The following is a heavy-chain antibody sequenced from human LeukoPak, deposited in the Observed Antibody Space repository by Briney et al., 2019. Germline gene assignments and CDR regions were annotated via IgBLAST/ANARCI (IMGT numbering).Heavy chain of an antibody. V-gene: IGHV4-4*02. D-gene: IGHD6-19*01. Sequence: PSETLSLTCAVSGGSISSDNWWSWVRQPPGKGLEWIGEIYHSGSTTYNSSLKSRVTMSVDKSRNQFALKLSSVTAADTAVYYCARVGGGTAVAVYHFDYWGQGTLVTVSS. CDR1: GGSISSDNW. J-gene: IGHJ4*02. CDR3: ARVGGGTAVAVYHFDY. CDR2: IYHSGST.